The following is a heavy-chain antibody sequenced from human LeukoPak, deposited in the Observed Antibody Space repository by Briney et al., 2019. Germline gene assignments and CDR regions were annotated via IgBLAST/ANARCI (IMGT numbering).Heavy chain of an antibody. V-gene: IGHV4-39*01. CDR1: GGSISSSSYY. CDR3: ARLRATLNYLDY. Sequence: SETLSLTCSVSGGSISSSSYYWGWIRQPPGKGLEWIGTIYYSGNTYYNPSLKSPVTISVDTSKNQFSLKLSSVTAADTAVYYCARLRATLNYLDYWGQGTLVTVSS. J-gene: IGHJ4*02. CDR2: IYYSGNT.